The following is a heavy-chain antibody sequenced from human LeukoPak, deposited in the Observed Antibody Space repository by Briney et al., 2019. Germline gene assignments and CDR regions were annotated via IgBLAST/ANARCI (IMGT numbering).Heavy chain of an antibody. V-gene: IGHV4-59*12. Sequence: SETLSLTCSVSSDSINTYYWTWIRQPPEKGLEWIGYISYSGSTNYNPSLKSRVTISRDTSTNQFSLKLSSVTAADTAVYYCARAAVSLQYYYYYYYMDVWGKGTTVTVSS. CDR3: ARAAVSLQYYYYYYYMDV. CDR2: ISYSGST. J-gene: IGHJ6*03. CDR1: SDSINTYY. D-gene: IGHD6-25*01.